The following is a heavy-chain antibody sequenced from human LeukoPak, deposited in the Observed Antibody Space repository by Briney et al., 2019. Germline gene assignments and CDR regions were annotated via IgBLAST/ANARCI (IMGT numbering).Heavy chain of an antibody. CDR2: ISSSGSTI. CDR1: GLTFTDYY. D-gene: IGHD5-18*01. Sequence: EGSLRLSCAASGLTFTDYYMSWIRQAPGEGLEWVSYISSSGSTIYYADSVKGRFTISRDNAKNPLYLQMNSLRAEDTAVYYCARGEGRYSLYGMDVWGQGTTVTVSS. CDR3: ARGEGRYSLYGMDV. V-gene: IGHV3-11*01. J-gene: IGHJ6*02.